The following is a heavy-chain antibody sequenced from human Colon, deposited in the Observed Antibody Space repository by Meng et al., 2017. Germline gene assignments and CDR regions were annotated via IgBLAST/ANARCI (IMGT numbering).Heavy chain of an antibody. J-gene: IGHJ4*02. CDR1: GFTFSSYG. D-gene: IGHD5-18*01. Sequence: VQLVEAGVGLVEPGGSLRLSCAASGFTFSSYGMSWVRQAPGKGLEWVSTISNNGGSTYYADSVKGRFTISRDNSKNTLYLQMNSLRAEDTAVYYCANGYSPDYWGQGTLVTVSS. CDR3: ANGYSPDY. V-gene: IGHV3-23*04. CDR2: ISNNGGST.